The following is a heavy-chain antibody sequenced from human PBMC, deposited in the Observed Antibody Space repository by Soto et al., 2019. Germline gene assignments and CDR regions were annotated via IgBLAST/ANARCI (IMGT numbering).Heavy chain of an antibody. D-gene: IGHD3-9*01. Sequence: QVQLVESGGGVVQPGRSLRLSCAASGFTFSSYTMHWVRQAPGEGLEWVAVISDDGTNKDYADSVKGRFTISRDKSKSTVDLPIGRLRPEETALYYCARDGSYYGVLTEHYFDGWGQGTLVSVSP. CDR2: ISDDGTNK. CDR1: GFTFSSYT. CDR3: ARDGSYYGVLTEHYFDG. J-gene: IGHJ4*02. V-gene: IGHV3-30*04.